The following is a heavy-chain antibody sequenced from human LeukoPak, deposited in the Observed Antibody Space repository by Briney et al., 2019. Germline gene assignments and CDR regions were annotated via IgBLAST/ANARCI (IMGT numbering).Heavy chain of an antibody. V-gene: IGHV5-51*01. Sequence: GASLKISCKGSGNSITNYWIAWGRPLPGKGLEWMGIIYPGDSDTRYSPSFQDQVTISADKSISTAYLQWSSLKASDTATYYCARVTGLSGQVDYWGQGTLATVSS. J-gene: IGHJ4*02. D-gene: IGHD5/OR15-5a*01. CDR1: GNSITNYW. CDR3: ARVTGLSGQVDY. CDR2: IYPGDSDT.